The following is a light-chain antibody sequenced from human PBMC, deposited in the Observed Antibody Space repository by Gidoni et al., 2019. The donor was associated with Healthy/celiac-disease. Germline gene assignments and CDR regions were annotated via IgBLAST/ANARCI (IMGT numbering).Light chain of an antibody. V-gene: IGKV3-11*01. Sequence: EIVFTQSPATLSLSPGERATLSCRASQRVSSYLAWYQQKHGQAPRLLIYDASNRATGIPARFSGSGSGTDFTLTISSLEPEDFAVYYCQQRSNWPWTFGQGTKVEIK. CDR3: QQRSNWPWT. CDR2: DAS. J-gene: IGKJ1*01. CDR1: QRVSSY.